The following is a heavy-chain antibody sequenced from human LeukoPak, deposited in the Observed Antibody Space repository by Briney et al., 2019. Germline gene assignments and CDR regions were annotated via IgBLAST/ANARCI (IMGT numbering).Heavy chain of an antibody. V-gene: IGHV4-39*01. CDR2: IYSSGAT. J-gene: IGHJ3*02. D-gene: IGHD3-3*01. Sequence: SETLSLTCTVSGGSISSTTYYWGWIRQPPGKGLEWIGSIYSSGATYYNPSLNSRVTISVDRSKNQLSVKLTSVTAADTAVYYCARLITIFEVATSDAFDIWGPGTVVTVSS. CDR3: ARLITIFEVATSDAFDI. CDR1: GGSISSTTYY.